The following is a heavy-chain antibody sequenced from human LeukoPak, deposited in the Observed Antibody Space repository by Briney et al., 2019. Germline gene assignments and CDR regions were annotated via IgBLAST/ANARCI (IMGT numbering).Heavy chain of an antibody. CDR3: ARDLDGPWDP. CDR2: ISPSGGTT. V-gene: IGHV1-46*01. J-gene: IGHJ5*02. Sequence: ASVKVSCKASGGPFTDYSVSWVRQAPGQGLEWMGIISPSGGTTSYAQKFQGRVTLTRDTSTSTVYMELSSLRSEDTAVYYCARDLDGPWDPWGQGTLVTVSS. CDR1: GGPFTDYS.